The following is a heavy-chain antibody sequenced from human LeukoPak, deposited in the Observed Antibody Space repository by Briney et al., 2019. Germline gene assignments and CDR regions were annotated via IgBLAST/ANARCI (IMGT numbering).Heavy chain of an antibody. V-gene: IGHV4-59*01. J-gene: IGHJ4*02. CDR3: ARGTQINYYGSGSLGY. Sequence: SETLSLTCTVSGGSISNYYWSWIRQPPGKGLEWIGYIYYSASTDYNPSLKSRLTISIDTPKNQFSLKLSSVTAADTAVYYCARGTQINYYGSGSLGYWGQGTLVTVSS. CDR1: GGSISNYY. D-gene: IGHD3-10*01. CDR2: IYYSAST.